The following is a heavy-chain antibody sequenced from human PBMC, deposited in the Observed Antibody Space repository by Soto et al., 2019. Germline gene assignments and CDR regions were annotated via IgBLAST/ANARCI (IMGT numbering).Heavy chain of an antibody. D-gene: IGHD3-16*01. J-gene: IGHJ1*01. CDR3: GKDSESSVCCLRWFAG. CDR1: GGSISNYY. Sequence: QVHLQESGPRLVKPSETLSLTCTVSGGSISNYYWSWIRQPPGRGLEWIGHIFYSGSTNYNPALMSRITRSVDTSKLQSSLTLCSVLGADTDVYYCGKDSESSVCCLRWFAGWGQCTLLTVFS. V-gene: IGHV4-59*01. CDR2: IFYSGST.